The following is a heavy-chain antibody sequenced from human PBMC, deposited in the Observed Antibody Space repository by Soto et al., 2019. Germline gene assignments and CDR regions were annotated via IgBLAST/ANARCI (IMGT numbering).Heavy chain of an antibody. CDR1: GGSISSGGYY. CDR3: ARAKSVAANAFEI. CDR2: IYYSGST. V-gene: IGHV4-31*03. J-gene: IGHJ3*02. D-gene: IGHD6-19*01. Sequence: QVQLQESGPGLVKPSQTLSLTCTVSGGSISSGGYYWSWIRQSPGRGLEWIGFIYYSGSTFYNPALQSRRTISTDTSKNEFSLKVNSVTAADTAMYYCARAKSVAANAFEIWGQGTMVTVSS.